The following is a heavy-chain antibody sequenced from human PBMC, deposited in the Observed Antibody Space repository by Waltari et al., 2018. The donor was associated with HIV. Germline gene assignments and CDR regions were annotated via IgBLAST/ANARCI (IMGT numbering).Heavy chain of an antibody. V-gene: IGHV1-18*01. D-gene: IGHD2-8*01. CDR3: VRGGGSWLYDMYYYQGLDV. CDR2: ISAYDGNK. CDR1: GFTFTNYV. J-gene: IGHJ6*02. Sequence: VQLVQSGPEMRKPGASVKISCRASGFTFTNYVFSWVRQAPGQGREWLGWISAYDGNKDSAQKFKGRIILTTDTSTTTAQLEVRNLRSDDTAIYHCVRGGGSWLYDMYYYQGLDVWGQGTTVIVSS.